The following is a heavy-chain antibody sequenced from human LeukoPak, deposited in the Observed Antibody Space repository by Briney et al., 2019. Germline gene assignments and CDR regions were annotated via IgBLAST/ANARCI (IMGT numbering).Heavy chain of an antibody. J-gene: IGHJ4*02. Sequence: PGGSLRLSCAASGFTFSTYGMHWVRQAPGKGLQYVSAISSDGGSTYYADSVKGRFTISRDNSKNTLYLQMGSLRVEDMAVYYCARGHSDSWLIDYWGQGTLVTVSS. CDR1: GFTFSTYG. D-gene: IGHD6-13*01. V-gene: IGHV3-64*02. CDR3: ARGHSDSWLIDY. CDR2: ISSDGGST.